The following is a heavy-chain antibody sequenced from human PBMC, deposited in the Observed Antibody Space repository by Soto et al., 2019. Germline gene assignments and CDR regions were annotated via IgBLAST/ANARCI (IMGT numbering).Heavy chain of an antibody. CDR2: VSSTGTSP. V-gene: IGHV3-23*01. Sequence: PGGSLRLSCSASGFTFSNYAMSWVRQSPGKGLEWVSGVSSTGTSPYYAGSVQGRFTISRDNSKNMFYLQMKSLRAEDTAIYYYAKARPSGGYYYVEAFDVWGQGTMVTVSS. CDR3: AKARPSGGYYYVEAFDV. J-gene: IGHJ3*01. CDR1: GFTFSNYA. D-gene: IGHD3-22*01.